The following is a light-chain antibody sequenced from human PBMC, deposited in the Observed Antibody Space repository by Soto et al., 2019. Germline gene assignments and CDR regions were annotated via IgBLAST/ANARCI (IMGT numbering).Light chain of an antibody. CDR3: QQCGSSPPMYT. CDR1: QSVSSSY. CDR2: AAS. V-gene: IGKV3-20*01. Sequence: DIVLTQSPGTLSLSPGERATLSCRASQSVSSSYFAWYQQKPGQAPRLLIYAASRRASGIPDRFSGSGSGTDFTLTISRLEPEDFAVYYCQQCGSSPPMYTFGQGTKLEIK. J-gene: IGKJ2*01.